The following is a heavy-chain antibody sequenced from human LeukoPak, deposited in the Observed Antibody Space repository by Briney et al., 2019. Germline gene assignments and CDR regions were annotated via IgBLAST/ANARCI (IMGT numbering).Heavy chain of an antibody. CDR3: ARGDCNGGSCYGYYFDY. V-gene: IGHV3-66*01. CDR2: LFGGGSI. Sequence: GGSLRLSCAPSGFTFSSYAMSWVRPAPETGPQRVSVLFGGGSIYYADSVKGRFTISRDNSKNTLFLQMNSLRAEDTAGYYCARGDCNGGSCYGYYFDYWGQGTLVTVSS. D-gene: IGHD2-15*01. J-gene: IGHJ4*02. CDR1: GFTFSSYA.